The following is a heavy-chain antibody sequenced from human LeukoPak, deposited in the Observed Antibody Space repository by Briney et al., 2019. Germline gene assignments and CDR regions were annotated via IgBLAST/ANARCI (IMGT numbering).Heavy chain of an antibody. V-gene: IGHV4-59*01. CDR2: IYYSGST. Sequence: SETLSLTCTVCGGSISSYYWSLIRQPPGKGLEWIGYIYYSGSTNYNPSLKSRVTISVDTSKNQFSLKLSSVTAADTAVYYCASGRLVTPRGDHAFDIWGQGTMVTVSS. D-gene: IGHD5-18*01. J-gene: IGHJ3*02. CDR3: ASGRLVTPRGDHAFDI. CDR1: GGSISSYY.